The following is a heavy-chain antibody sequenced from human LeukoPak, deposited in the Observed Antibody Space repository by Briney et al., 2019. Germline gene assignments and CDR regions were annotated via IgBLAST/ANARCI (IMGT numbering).Heavy chain of an antibody. V-gene: IGHV3-66*03. J-gene: IGHJ5*02. CDR3: GREYNSNYEWFDP. Sequence: GGSLILSCAASGYTVSSQYMSWVRQAPGKVLEWVSVFYCCGSTYYAESVKGRFTLSRDNSKNTLRLQMNSLRAEDTAVYYCGREYNSNYEWFDPWGEGTPVTVSS. D-gene: IGHD4-11*01. CDR2: FYCCGST. CDR1: GYTVSSQY.